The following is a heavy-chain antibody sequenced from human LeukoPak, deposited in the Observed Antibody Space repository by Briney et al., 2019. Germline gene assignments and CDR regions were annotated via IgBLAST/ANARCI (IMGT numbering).Heavy chain of an antibody. CDR1: GYTFTGYY. V-gene: IGHV1-2*02. CDR3: ATEYVRTHYFDW. J-gene: IGHJ4*02. D-gene: IGHD3-16*01. Sequence: ASVKVSCKASGYTFTGYYMHWVRQAPGQGLEWMGWINPNSGATKFAQNFQGRVTMTRDTSTSTVYMDLSSLRSDDTAVYYCATEYVRTHYFDWWGQGTLVTVSS. CDR2: INPNSGAT.